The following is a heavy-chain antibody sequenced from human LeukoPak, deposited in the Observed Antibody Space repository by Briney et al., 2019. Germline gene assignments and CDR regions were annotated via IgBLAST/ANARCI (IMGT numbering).Heavy chain of an antibody. D-gene: IGHD3-16*01. CDR1: GGSISSGDYY. J-gene: IGHJ6*02. CDR3: ARVGVPGDFYYYGMDV. V-gene: IGHV4-30-4*08. CDR2: IYYSGST. Sequence: NPSETLSLTCTVSGGSISSGDYYWSWIRQPPGKGLEWIGYIYYSGSTYYNPSLKSRVTISVGTSKNQFSLKLSSVTAADTAVYYCARVGVPGDFYYYGMDVWGQGTTVTVSS.